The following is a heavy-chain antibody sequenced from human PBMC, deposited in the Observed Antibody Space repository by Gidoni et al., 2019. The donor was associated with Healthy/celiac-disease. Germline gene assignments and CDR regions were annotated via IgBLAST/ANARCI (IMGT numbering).Heavy chain of an antibody. V-gene: IGHV4-34*01. Sequence: QVQLQQWGAGLLKPSETLSITCAVYGGSFSGYYWSWIRQPPGKVLEWIGEINHSGSTNYNPSLKSRVTISVDTSKNQFSLKLSSVTAADTAVYYCARGLGSSGENARGYWGQGTLVTVSS. CDR2: INHSGST. CDR1: GGSFSGYY. CDR3: ARGLGSSGENARGY. J-gene: IGHJ4*02. D-gene: IGHD6-19*01.